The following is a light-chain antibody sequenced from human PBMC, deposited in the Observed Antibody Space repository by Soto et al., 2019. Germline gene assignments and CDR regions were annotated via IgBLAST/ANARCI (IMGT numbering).Light chain of an antibody. J-gene: IGLJ2*01. V-gene: IGLV2-14*01. CDR1: SSDVGGYNY. CDR2: EVS. CDR3: RSYTTSSTLL. Sequence: QSVLTQPASVSGSPGQSITISCTGTSSDVGGYNYVSWYQQHPGKAPKLIIFEVSNRPSGVSNRFSGSKSGNTASLTISGLQAEDEADYYCRSYTTSSTLLFGGGTKVTVL.